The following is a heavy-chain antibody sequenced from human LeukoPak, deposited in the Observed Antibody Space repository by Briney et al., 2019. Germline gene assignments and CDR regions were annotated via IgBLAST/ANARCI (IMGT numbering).Heavy chain of an antibody. V-gene: IGHV4-61*02. CDR1: GVSLSSGSYY. J-gene: IGHJ6*03. CDR2: IYTSGST. CDR3: ATSRPYSSRWYPDIVYYMDV. D-gene: IGHD6-19*01. Sequence: SQTLSLTCTVSGVSLSSGSYYWSWIRQPAGKGLEWVGRIYTSGSTNYNPSLNSRVTITLDTSKNQFSLKLSSVTAAGTAVYCCATSRPYSSRWYPDIVYYMDVWGKGTTVTVSS.